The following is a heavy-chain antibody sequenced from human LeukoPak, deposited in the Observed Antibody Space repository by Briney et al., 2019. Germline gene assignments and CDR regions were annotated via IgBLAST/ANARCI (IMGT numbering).Heavy chain of an antibody. Sequence: GGSLRLSCAASGFTVSSNYMSWVRQAPGKGLEWVSVIYSGGSIYYADSVKGRFTISRDNAKNSLYLQMNSLRAEDTAVYYCARVSAVAGNFDYWGQGTLVTVSS. J-gene: IGHJ4*02. CDR1: GFTVSSNY. CDR2: IYSGGSI. D-gene: IGHD6-19*01. CDR3: ARVSAVAGNFDY. V-gene: IGHV3-53*01.